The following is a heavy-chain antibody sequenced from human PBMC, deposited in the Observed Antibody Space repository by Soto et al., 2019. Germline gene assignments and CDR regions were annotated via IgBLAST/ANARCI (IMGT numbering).Heavy chain of an antibody. CDR1: GDSVSSNSAA. D-gene: IGHD1-7*01. CDR3: AGTTSHQWYYMDV. J-gene: IGHJ6*03. Sequence: PSQTLSLTCAISGDSVSSNSAAWNWIRLSPSRGLEWLARTYYRSRWYNDYAVSVRSRITVNPDTSKNQFSLQLTFVTPEDTAVYYCAGTTSHQWYYMDVWGKGTTVTVSS. CDR2: TYYRSRWYN. V-gene: IGHV6-1*01.